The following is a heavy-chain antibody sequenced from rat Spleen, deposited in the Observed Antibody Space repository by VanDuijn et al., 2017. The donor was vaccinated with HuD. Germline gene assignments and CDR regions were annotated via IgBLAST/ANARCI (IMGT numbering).Heavy chain of an antibody. V-gene: IGHV6-10*01. J-gene: IGHJ2*01. Sequence: EVQLVESGGGLVQPGRSMKLSCAASGFTFSNYDMAWVRQAPTKGLEWIARIKPKSTNYATEYAESVKGRFTISRDESKSSIYLQMNSLKEEDTATYYCTMNNYFDYWGQGVMVTVSS. CDR1: GFTFSNYD. CDR2: IKPKSTNYAT. CDR3: TMNNYFDY.